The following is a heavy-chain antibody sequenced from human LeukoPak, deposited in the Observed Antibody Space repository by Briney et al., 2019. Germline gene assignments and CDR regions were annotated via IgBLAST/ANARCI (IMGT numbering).Heavy chain of an antibody. V-gene: IGHV3-7*01. D-gene: IGHD3-16*01. J-gene: IGHJ3*02. CDR1: GFTFSSYW. CDR2: IKQDGSEK. Sequence: PGGSLRLSCAAPGFTFSSYWMSWVRQAPGKGLEWVANIKQDGSEKYYVDSVKGRFTISRDNAKNSLYLQMNSLRAEDTAVYYCARGMIVTDAFDIWGQGTMVTVSS. CDR3: ARGMIVTDAFDI.